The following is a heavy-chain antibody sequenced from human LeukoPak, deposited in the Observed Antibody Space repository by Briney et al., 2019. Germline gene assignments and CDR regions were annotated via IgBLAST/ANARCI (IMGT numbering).Heavy chain of an antibody. CDR3: ARDYDFWSGSEEDYYYGMDV. D-gene: IGHD3-3*01. CDR1: GSTVSSNY. V-gene: IGHV3-66*01. J-gene: IGHJ6*02. Sequence: GGSLRLSCAASGSTVSSNYMSWVRQAPGKGLEWVSVIYSGGSTYYADSVKGRFTISRDNSKNTLYLQMNSLRAEDTAVYYCARDYDFWSGSEEDYYYGMDVWGQGTTVTVSS. CDR2: IYSGGST.